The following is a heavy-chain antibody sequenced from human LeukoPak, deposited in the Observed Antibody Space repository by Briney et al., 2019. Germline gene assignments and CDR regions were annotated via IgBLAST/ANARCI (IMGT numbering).Heavy chain of an antibody. CDR1: GGSISSGTW. J-gene: IGHJ4*02. D-gene: IGHD5-18*01. CDR3: ARQGSRGYSYGS. V-gene: IGHV4-4*02. CDR2: IYHGGNT. Sequence: SGTLSLTCAVSGGSISSGTWWSWVRQPPWKGLEWIGEIYHGGNTNYNPSLKSRLTISVDKSQSQFSLKLSSVTAADTAVYYCARQGSRGYSYGSWGQGTLVTVSS.